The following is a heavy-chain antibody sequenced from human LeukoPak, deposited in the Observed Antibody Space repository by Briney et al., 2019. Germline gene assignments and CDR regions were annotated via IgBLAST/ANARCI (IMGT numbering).Heavy chain of an antibody. CDR2: IYHSGRT. D-gene: IGHD3-22*01. Sequence: SETLSVTCTVSGYSISSGYYWGWIRQPPGKGLEWIGTIYHSGRTYYNPSLKSRVTISVDTSKNQFSLKLISVTAADTAVYYCAREGDYYDRSGFRRRDLDYWGQGTLVTVSS. V-gene: IGHV4-38-2*02. CDR3: AREGDYYDRSGFRRRDLDY. CDR1: GYSISSGYY. J-gene: IGHJ4*02.